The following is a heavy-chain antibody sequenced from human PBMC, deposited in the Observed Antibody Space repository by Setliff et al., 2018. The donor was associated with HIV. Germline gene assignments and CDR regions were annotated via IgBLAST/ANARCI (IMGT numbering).Heavy chain of an antibody. D-gene: IGHD3-22*01. CDR2: IFHSGNT. CDR1: GGSISSNNW. V-gene: IGHV4-4*02. CDR3: ARELRHYSDNSAYYSYFDY. J-gene: IGHJ4*02. Sequence: SETLSLTCAVSGGSISSNNWWSWVRQPPGKGLEWIGEIFHSGNTYYNPSLKSRVTISVDTSKNQFSLKLSSVTAADTAVYYCARELRHYSDNSAYYSYFDYWGQGTLVTVSS.